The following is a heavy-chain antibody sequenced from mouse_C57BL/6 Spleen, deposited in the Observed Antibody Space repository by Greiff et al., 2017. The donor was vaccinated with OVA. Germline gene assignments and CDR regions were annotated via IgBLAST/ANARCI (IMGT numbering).Heavy chain of an antibody. J-gene: IGHJ2*01. CDR1: GFTFSSYG. CDR2: ISSGGSYT. V-gene: IGHV5-6*02. Sequence: DVKLVESGGDLVKPGGSLKLSCAASGFTFSSYGMSWVRQTPDKRLEWVATISSGGSYTYYPDSVKGRFTISRDNAKNTLYLKMSSLKSEDTAMYYCASPDSSGSYFDYWGQGTTLTVSS. D-gene: IGHD3-2*02. CDR3: ASPDSSGSYFDY.